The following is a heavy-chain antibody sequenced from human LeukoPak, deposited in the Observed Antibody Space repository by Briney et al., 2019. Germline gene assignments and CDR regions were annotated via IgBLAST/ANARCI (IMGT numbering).Heavy chain of an antibody. J-gene: IGHJ4*02. CDR3: ATDLWFGELLSTGRDY. V-gene: IGHV1-2*02. Sequence: ASVKVSCKASGYTFTGYYMHWARQAPGQGLEWMGWINPNSGGTNYAQKFQGRVTMTRDTSISTAYMELSRLRSDDTAVYYCATDLWFGELLSTGRDYWGQGTLVTVSS. CDR2: INPNSGGT. D-gene: IGHD3-10*01. CDR1: GYTFTGYY.